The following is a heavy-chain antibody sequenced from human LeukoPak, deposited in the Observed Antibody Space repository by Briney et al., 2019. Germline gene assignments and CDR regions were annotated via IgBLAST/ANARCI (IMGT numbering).Heavy chain of an antibody. CDR2: IWYDGSNE. CDR3: ARHQWYTVTTPGNWFDP. CDR1: GFTFSSYG. D-gene: IGHD4-17*01. Sequence: GGSLRLSCAASGFTFSSYGLHWVRQAPGKGLEWVAVIWYDGSNEYYADSVKGRFTISRDNSKNTLYLQMNSLRAEDTAVYYCARHQWYTVTTPGNWFDPWGQGTLVTVSS. J-gene: IGHJ5*02. V-gene: IGHV3-33*01.